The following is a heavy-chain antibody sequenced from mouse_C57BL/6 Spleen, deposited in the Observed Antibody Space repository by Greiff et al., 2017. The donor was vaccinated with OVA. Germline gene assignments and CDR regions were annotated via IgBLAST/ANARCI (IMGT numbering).Heavy chain of an antibody. CDR2: IDPETGGT. D-gene: IGHD1-2*01. CDR1: GYTFTDYE. J-gene: IGHJ4*01. V-gene: IGHV1-15*01. Sequence: VQLQQSGAELVRPGASVTLSCKASGYTFTDYEMHWVKQTPVHGLEWIGAIDPETGGTAYNQKFKGKAILTADKSSSTAYMELRSLTSEDSAVYYCTRDYGLAMDYWGQGTSVTVSS. CDR3: TRDYGLAMDY.